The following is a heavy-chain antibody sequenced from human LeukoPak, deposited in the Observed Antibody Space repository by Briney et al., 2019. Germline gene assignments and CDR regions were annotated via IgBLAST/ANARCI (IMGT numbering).Heavy chain of an antibody. V-gene: IGHV1-2*02. CDR2: INPNSGGT. Sequence: ASVKVSCKASGYTFTAYYMHWVRQAPGEGLEWMGWINPNSGGTKYAQKFQGRATMTSDTSISTAYMELSRLRSDDTAMYYCVRDVHNINADYWGQGTLVTVS. CDR1: GYTFTAYY. J-gene: IGHJ4*02. D-gene: IGHD1-1*01. CDR3: VRDVHNINADY.